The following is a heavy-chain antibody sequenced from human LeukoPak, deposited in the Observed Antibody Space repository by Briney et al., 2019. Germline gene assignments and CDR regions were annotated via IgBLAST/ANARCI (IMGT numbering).Heavy chain of an antibody. Sequence: SETLSLTCAVYGGSFSGYYWSWIRQPPGKGLEWLGEINHSGSTNYHPSLKSRVTISVDTSKNPFSRKLSSWTAADTAVYYCAAPGGATVPYYYYGMDVWGQGTTVTVSS. CDR2: INHSGST. CDR3: AAPGGATVPYYYYGMDV. D-gene: IGHD1-26*01. J-gene: IGHJ6*02. CDR1: GGSFSGYY. V-gene: IGHV4-34*01.